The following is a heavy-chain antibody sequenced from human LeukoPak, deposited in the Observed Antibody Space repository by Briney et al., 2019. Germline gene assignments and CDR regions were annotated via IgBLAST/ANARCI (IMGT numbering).Heavy chain of an antibody. Sequence: QPGGSLRLSCAASGFTFSSYGMHWVRQAPGKGLEWVAVISYDGSNKYYADSVKGRFTISRDNSKNTLYLQMNSLRAEDTAVYYCARDVVQWLPRGANDYWGQGTLVTVSS. V-gene: IGHV3-30*03. CDR1: GFTFSSYG. D-gene: IGHD6-19*01. J-gene: IGHJ4*02. CDR3: ARDVVQWLPRGANDY. CDR2: ISYDGSNK.